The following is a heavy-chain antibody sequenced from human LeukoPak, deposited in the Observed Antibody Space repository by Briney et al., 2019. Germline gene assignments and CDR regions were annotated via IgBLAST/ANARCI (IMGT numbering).Heavy chain of an antibody. Sequence: GASVKVSCKASGGTFSSYAISWVRQAPGQGLEWMGGIIPIFGTANYAQKFQGRVTMTTDTSTSTAYMELRSLRSDDTAVYYCASQTRIYGDYLIDYWGQGTLVTVSS. CDR2: IIPIFGTA. CDR1: GGTFSSYA. D-gene: IGHD4-17*01. V-gene: IGHV1-69*05. CDR3: ASQTRIYGDYLIDY. J-gene: IGHJ4*02.